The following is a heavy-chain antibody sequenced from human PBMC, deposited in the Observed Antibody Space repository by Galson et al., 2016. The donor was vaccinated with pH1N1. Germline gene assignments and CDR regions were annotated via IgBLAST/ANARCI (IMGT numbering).Heavy chain of an antibody. CDR3: ARGSPFGTFFGMDV. CDR1: GYDFSNFW. Sequence: QSGAEVKQSGESLQISCKNSGYDFSNFWIGWVRQVPGKGLEWMGIIYPGDSDTRYSPSFQGLVTISVDKSISTAYLQWSSLKASDTAMYFCARGSPFGTFFGMDVWGQGTTVTVAS. D-gene: IGHD3-16*01. J-gene: IGHJ6*02. CDR2: IYPGDSDT. V-gene: IGHV5-51*03.